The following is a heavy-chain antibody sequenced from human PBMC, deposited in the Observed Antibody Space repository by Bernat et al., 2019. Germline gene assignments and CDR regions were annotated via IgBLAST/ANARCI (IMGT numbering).Heavy chain of an antibody. CDR1: GGTFSSYA. Sequence: QVQLVESGAEVKKPGSSVKVSCKASGGTFSSYAISWVRQAPGQGLEWMGGIIPIFGTANYAQKFQGRVTITADESTSTAYMELSSLRSEDTAVYYCARGVVVAATVHFAFDIWGQGTMVTVSS. V-gene: IGHV1-69*01. D-gene: IGHD2-15*01. J-gene: IGHJ3*02. CDR2: IIPIFGTA. CDR3: ARGVVVAATVHFAFDI.